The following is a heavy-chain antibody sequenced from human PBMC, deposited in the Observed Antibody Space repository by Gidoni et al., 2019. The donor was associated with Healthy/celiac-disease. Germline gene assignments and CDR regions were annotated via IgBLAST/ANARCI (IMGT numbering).Heavy chain of an antibody. CDR3: ARTYYDSSGYYYGYYYYGMDV. V-gene: IGHV4-59*01. D-gene: IGHD3-22*01. Sequence: QVQLQESGPGLVKPSETLSLTCTVSGGSISSYYWSWLRQPPGKGLEWIGYIYYRGGTNYNPSLKSRVTISVETSKNQFSMKLSSVTAADTAVYYCARTYYDSSGYYYGYYYYGMDVWGQGTTVTVSS. J-gene: IGHJ6*02. CDR2: IYYRGGT. CDR1: GGSISSYY.